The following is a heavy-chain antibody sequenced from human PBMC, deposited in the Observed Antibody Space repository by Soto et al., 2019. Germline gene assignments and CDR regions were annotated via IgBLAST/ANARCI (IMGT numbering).Heavy chain of an antibody. J-gene: IGHJ4*02. CDR2: ISGSGGST. Sequence: QAGGSLRLSCAASGFTFSSYAMSWVRQAPGKGLEWVSAISGSGGSTYYADSVKGRFTISRDNSKNTLYLQMNSLRAEDTAVYYCAKDSYITIFGVVIIGRDYFDYWGQGTLVTVSS. D-gene: IGHD3-3*01. V-gene: IGHV3-23*01. CDR3: AKDSYITIFGVVIIGRDYFDY. CDR1: GFTFSSYA.